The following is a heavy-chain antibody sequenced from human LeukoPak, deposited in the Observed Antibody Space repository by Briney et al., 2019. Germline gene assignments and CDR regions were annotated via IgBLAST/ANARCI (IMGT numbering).Heavy chain of an antibody. CDR2: IYSGGRT. D-gene: IGHD6-19*01. J-gene: IGHJ4*02. CDR1: GFTVSSNY. Sequence: GGSLRLSCAASGFTVSSNYMSWVRQAPGKGMEWVSVIYSGGRTYYADSVKGRFTISRDNANDSLYLQMNSLRAEDTAVYYCARSRGAGPGAYFDYWGQGTLVAVTS. V-gene: IGHV3-66*01. CDR3: ARSRGAGPGAYFDY.